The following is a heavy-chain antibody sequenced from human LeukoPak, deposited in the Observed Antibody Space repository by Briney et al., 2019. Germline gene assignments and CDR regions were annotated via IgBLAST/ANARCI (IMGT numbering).Heavy chain of an antibody. CDR2: IYYSGST. CDR1: GGSISSSSYY. Sequence: PSETLSLTCTVSGGSISSSSYYWGWIRQPPGKGLEWIGSIYYSGSTYYNPSLKSRVTISVDTSKNQFSLKLSSVTAADTAVYYCARAGIAVAGPIDYWGKGTLVTVSS. J-gene: IGHJ4*02. CDR3: ARAGIAVAGPIDY. V-gene: IGHV4-39*01. D-gene: IGHD6-19*01.